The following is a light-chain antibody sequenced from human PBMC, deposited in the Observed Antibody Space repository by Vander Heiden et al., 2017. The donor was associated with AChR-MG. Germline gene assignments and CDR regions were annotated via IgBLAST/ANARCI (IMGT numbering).Light chain of an antibody. CDR2: DVS. Sequence: QSALTPPASVSGSPGQSVAISCTGTSNDVGGYNYVAWYQHPPGKAPKVIIFDVSRRPAGVANRFSGSKAGNTASPTIAGRQEEEEADYYCSEYTSSSTWVFGGGTKVTVL. CDR3: SEYTSSSTWV. J-gene: IGLJ3*02. CDR1: SNDVGGYNY. V-gene: IGLV2-14*03.